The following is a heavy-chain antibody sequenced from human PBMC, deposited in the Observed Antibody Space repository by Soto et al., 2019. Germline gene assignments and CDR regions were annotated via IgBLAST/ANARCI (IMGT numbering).Heavy chain of an antibody. CDR3: ATLVVRGISTGWPH. V-gene: IGHV3-74*01. Sequence: EVQLVESGGGVAQPGGSLRLSCVASGFSFGSYWMHWVRQVPGGGRMWVSRISRDGGSTDYAVSGQGRFTTSRDNAKKTLFLQMSSLRAEDTALYYCATLVVRGISTGWPHWGQGTLVTVSS. CDR1: GFSFGSYW. J-gene: IGHJ4*02. D-gene: IGHD6-19*01. CDR2: ISRDGGST.